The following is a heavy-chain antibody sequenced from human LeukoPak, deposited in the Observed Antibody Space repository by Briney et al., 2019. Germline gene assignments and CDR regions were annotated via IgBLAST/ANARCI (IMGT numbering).Heavy chain of an antibody. Sequence: PGGSLRLSCAASGFTFSSYWMHWVRQAPGKGLVWVSRINSDGSSTNYADSVKGRFTIPRDNAKNTLYLQMNSLRAEDTAIYYCARVGYCSGTSCYISFDNWGQGTLVTVSS. V-gene: IGHV3-74*01. CDR1: GFTFSSYW. J-gene: IGHJ4*02. CDR2: INSDGSST. D-gene: IGHD2-2*02. CDR3: ARVGYCSGTSCYISFDN.